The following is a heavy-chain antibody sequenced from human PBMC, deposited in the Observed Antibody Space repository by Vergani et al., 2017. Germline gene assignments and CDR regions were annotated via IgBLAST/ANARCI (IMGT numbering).Heavy chain of an antibody. CDR3: ATPRPDLTMIVVVITTNGAFDI. J-gene: IGHJ3*02. V-gene: IGHV1-24*01. D-gene: IGHD3-22*01. Sequence: QVQLVQSGAEVKKPGASVKVSCKVSGYTLTELSMHWVRQAPGKGLEWMGGFDPEDGETIYAQKFQGRVTMTEDTSTDTAYMELSSLRSEDTAVYYWATPRPDLTMIVVVITTNGAFDIWGQGTMVTVSS. CDR2: FDPEDGET. CDR1: GYTLTELS.